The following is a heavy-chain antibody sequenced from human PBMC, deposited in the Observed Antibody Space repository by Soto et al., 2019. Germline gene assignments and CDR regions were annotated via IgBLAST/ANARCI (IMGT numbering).Heavy chain of an antibody. V-gene: IGHV3-23*01. CDR2: ISGSGGST. CDR3: ARRGSGSYYAY. CDR1: GFTFSSYA. Sequence: EVQLLESGGGLVQPGGSLRLSCAASGFTFSSYAMRWVRQAPVKGLEWVSAISGSGGSTYYADSVKGRFTISRDNSKNTLYLQLNSLGAGDRAVYYCARRGSGSYYAYWGQGTLVTVSS. J-gene: IGHJ4*02. D-gene: IGHD1-26*01.